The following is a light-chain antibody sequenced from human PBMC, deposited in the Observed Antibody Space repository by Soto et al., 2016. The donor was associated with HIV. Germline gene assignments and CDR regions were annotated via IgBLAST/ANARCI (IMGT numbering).Light chain of an antibody. CDR3: QQLDSFPLT. CDR1: LDITNR. V-gene: IGKV1-33*01. Sequence: IQMTQSPSSLSVSVGDRVTITCQANLDITNRVNWYQQKPGKPPKLLIHDASNLETGIPSRFSGGGSGTHFTFTISSLQPEDIGTYYCQQLDSFPLTFGQGTKVEI. CDR2: DAS. J-gene: IGKJ1*01.